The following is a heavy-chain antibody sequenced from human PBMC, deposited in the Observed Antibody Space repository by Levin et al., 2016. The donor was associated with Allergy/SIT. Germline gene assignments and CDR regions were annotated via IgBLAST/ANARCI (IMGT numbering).Heavy chain of an antibody. CDR3: ARDGYYYDSSGWGLLDV. J-gene: IGHJ6*02. D-gene: IGHD3-22*01. CDR1: GFSFRNYG. Sequence: GESLKISCVASGFSFRNYGMHWVRQAPGKGLEWVTLIWFDGSNKYYADSVKGRFTISRDNSNNTVYLQMNNLRAEDTAVYFCARDGYYYDSSGWGLLDVWGQGTTVTVS. V-gene: IGHV3-33*01. CDR2: IWFDGSNK.